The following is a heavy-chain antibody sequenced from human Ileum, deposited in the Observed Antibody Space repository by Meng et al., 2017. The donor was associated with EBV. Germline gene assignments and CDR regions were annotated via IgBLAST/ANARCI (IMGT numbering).Heavy chain of an antibody. Sequence: QVQLQELGPGLVTPSGTASLTCTFSGDSISSAIWWSWVRQPPGKGLEWIGEVYHPGDTNYNPSLKSRVDISVDKSKNQFYLSLFSVTAADTAVYYCGRDQGRELINHWGQGTLVTVSS. D-gene: IGHD1-7*01. V-gene: IGHV4-4*02. CDR1: GDSISSAIW. CDR2: VYHPGDT. J-gene: IGHJ4*02. CDR3: GRDQGRELINH.